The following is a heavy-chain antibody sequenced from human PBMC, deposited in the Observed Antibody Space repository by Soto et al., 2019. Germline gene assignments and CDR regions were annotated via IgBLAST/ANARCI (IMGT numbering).Heavy chain of an antibody. V-gene: IGHV4-59*01. CDR3: ARAFAGFGAYWYFDL. Sequence: SETLSLTCTVSGGSMSNYYWSWIRQPPGKGLEWIGYIYYSGSTHYNPSLKSRVTMSLDTSKTQSSLTLRSVTAADTAVYYCARAFAGFGAYWYFDLWGRGTLVTVSS. J-gene: IGHJ2*01. CDR1: GGSMSNYY. CDR2: IYYSGST. D-gene: IGHD2-21*01.